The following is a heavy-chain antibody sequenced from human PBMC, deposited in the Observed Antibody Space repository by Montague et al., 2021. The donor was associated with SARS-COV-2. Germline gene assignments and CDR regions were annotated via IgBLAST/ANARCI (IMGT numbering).Heavy chain of an antibody. J-gene: IGHJ4*02. Sequence: SETLSLTCTVSGGSISSYYWSWIRQPPGKGLEWIGYIYYSGSSNYNPSLKSRVTISMDTSRNQFSLNLNSVTAADGAVYYCASPGGYCSGGSCYYVYWGQGTLVTVSP. CDR2: IYYSGSS. D-gene: IGHD2-15*01. CDR3: ASPGGYCSGGSCYYVY. V-gene: IGHV4-59*01. CDR1: GGSISSYY.